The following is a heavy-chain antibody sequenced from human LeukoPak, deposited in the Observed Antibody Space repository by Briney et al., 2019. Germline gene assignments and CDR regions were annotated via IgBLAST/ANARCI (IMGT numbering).Heavy chain of an antibody. D-gene: IGHD3-22*01. CDR3: ASGDYYDSSGYYYN. Sequence: ASVKVSCKASGYTFTSYGISWVRQAPGQGLEWMCWISAYNGNTNYAQKLQGRVTMTTDTSTSTAYMELRSLRSDDTAVYYCASGDYYDSSGYYYNWGQGTLVTVSS. CDR2: ISAYNGNT. CDR1: GYTFTSYG. V-gene: IGHV1-18*01. J-gene: IGHJ4*02.